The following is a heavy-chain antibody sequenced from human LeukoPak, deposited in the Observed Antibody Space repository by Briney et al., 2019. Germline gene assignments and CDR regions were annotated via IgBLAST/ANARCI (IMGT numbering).Heavy chain of an antibody. D-gene: IGHD2-2*02. Sequence: GGSLRLPCEASGFLFSTYAMSWVRQAPGKGLEWVSAIGGSVGGAYYADSVKGRFTISRDNSKNTLYLQMNSLRAEDTAIYYCAKKGCTSISCYNNFWGQGTLVTVSS. J-gene: IGHJ4*02. CDR1: GFLFSTYA. CDR3: AKKGCTSISCYNNF. CDR2: IGGSVGGA. V-gene: IGHV3-23*01.